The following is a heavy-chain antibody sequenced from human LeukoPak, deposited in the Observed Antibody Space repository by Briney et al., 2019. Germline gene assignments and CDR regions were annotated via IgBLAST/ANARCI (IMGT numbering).Heavy chain of an antibody. CDR1: GYSISSGYY. Sequence: PSETLSLTCIVSGYSISSGYYWGWIRQSPGKGLEWIGTIYHSGSTYYNPSLKSRVTISVDTSKNQISLRLSSVTAADTAIYYCARGNSDRFPPYMDYWGQGILVIVSS. D-gene: IGHD2-21*01. J-gene: IGHJ4*02. CDR3: ARGNSDRFPPYMDY. V-gene: IGHV4-38-2*02. CDR2: IYHSGST.